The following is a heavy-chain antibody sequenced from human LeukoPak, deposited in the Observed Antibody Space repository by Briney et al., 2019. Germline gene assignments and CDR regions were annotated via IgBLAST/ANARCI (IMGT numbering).Heavy chain of an antibody. J-gene: IGHJ4*02. CDR3: ARQGKGYYYGSGSYSYFDY. CDR2: IYYSGST. V-gene: IGHV4-39*01. D-gene: IGHD3-10*01. Sequence: PSETLSLTCTVSGGSISSSSYYWGWIRQPPGKGLEWLGSIYYSGSTYYNPSLKSRVTISVDTSKNQFSLKVSSVTAADTAVYYCARQGKGYYYGSGSYSYFDYWGQGTLVTVSS. CDR1: GGSISSSSYY.